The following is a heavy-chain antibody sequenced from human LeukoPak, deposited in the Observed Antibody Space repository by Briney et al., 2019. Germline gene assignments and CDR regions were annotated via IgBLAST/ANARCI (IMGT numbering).Heavy chain of an antibody. Sequence: ASVKVSCKASGYTFTGYYMHWVRQAPGQGLEWMGWINPNSGGTNYAQKFQGRVTMTRDTSISTAYMELSRLRSEDTAVYYCARETQEHYYGSGSYYLSWFDPWGQGTLVTVSS. CDR3: ARETQEHYYGSGSYYLSWFDP. CDR1: GYTFTGYY. D-gene: IGHD3-10*01. CDR2: INPNSGGT. V-gene: IGHV1-2*02. J-gene: IGHJ5*02.